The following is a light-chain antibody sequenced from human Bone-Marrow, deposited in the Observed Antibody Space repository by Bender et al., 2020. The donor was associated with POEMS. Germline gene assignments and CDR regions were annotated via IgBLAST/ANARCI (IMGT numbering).Light chain of an antibody. CDR1: SSNTGSGYD. J-gene: IGLJ3*02. V-gene: IGLV1-40*01. CDR2: GYN. Sequence: QSALTQPASVSGSPGQSITISCTGSSSNTGSGYDINWYQHLPGTAPKLLIYGYNNRPSGVPDRFSGSKSGTSASLAITGLQAEDVGDYYCQSYDNSLGGWVFGGGTKLTVL. CDR3: QSYDNSLGGWV.